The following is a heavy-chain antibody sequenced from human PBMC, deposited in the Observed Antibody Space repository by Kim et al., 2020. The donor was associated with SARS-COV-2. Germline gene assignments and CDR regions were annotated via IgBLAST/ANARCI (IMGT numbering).Heavy chain of an antibody. CDR2: ISNDGSMT. CDR1: GFTFSNSW. Sequence: GGSLRLSCAASGFTFSNSWMHWVRQAPGRGLAWVSLISNDGSMTHYADSVKGRFTISRDNAKNTLYLQMNSLRAEDTAVYYCARIPTAGDLTFWGQGTLVTVSS. V-gene: IGHV3-74*01. CDR3: ARIPTAGDLTF. J-gene: IGHJ4*02. D-gene: IGHD4-17*01.